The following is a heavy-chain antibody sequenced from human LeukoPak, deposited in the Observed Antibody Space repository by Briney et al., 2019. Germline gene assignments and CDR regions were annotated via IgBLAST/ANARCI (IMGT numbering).Heavy chain of an antibody. V-gene: IGHV4-34*01. CDR2: INHSGST. CDR1: GGSFSGYY. CDR3: ARGYYYYGMDV. Sequence: SETLSLTCAVYGGSFSGYYWSWIRQPPGKGLEWIGEINHSGSTNYNPSLKSRVTISVDTSKNQFSLKLSSVTAADTAVYYCARGYYYYGMDVWGQGTTVTVSS. J-gene: IGHJ6*02.